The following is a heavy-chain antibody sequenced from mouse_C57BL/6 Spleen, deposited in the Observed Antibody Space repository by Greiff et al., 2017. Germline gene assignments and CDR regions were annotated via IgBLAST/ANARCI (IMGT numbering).Heavy chain of an antibody. J-gene: IGHJ3*01. CDR2: IYPRSGNT. Sequence: QVQLQQSGAELARPGASVKLSCKASGYTFTSYGISWVKQRTGQGLEWIGEIYPRSGNTYYNEKFKGKATLTADKSSSTAYMELRSLTSEDSAVYFCARKGAQGFAYWGQGTLVTVSA. D-gene: IGHD3-2*02. CDR3: ARKGAQGFAY. CDR1: GYTFTSYG. V-gene: IGHV1-81*01.